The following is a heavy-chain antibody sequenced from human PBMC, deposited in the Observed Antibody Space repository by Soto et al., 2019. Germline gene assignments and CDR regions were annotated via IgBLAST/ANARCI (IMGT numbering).Heavy chain of an antibody. D-gene: IGHD5-18*01. Sequence: SETLSLTGAVYGGSFSSYHWSWIRQTSGKGLEWIGEINHLTTTNYNPSLKSRVIISLDTPKNQFSLKLSSVTAADTSVYYCARGYDTALAPIFWGQGILVTAPQ. J-gene: IGHJ4*02. CDR2: INHLTTT. CDR3: ARGYDTALAPIF. V-gene: IGHV4-34*01. CDR1: GGSFSSYH.